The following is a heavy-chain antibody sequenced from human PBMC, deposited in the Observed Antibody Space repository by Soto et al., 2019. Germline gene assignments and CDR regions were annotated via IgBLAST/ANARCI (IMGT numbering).Heavy chain of an antibody. Sequence: GGSLRLSCAASGFTFSHYVLSWVRQAPGRGLEWVSSISGSGSSVYLADSVRGRFTMSRDLSRNTVSLQMNRLRAEDTAIYYCAKVRASYLSASYFYYGLDVWGQGTTVTVSS. D-gene: IGHD3-10*01. J-gene: IGHJ6*02. CDR2: ISGSGSSV. CDR3: AKVRASYLSASYFYYGLDV. CDR1: GFTFSHYV. V-gene: IGHV3-23*01.